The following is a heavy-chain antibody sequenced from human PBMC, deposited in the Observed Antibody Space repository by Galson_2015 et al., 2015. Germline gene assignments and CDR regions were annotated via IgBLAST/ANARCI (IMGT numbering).Heavy chain of an antibody. J-gene: IGHJ4*02. CDR2: VIPIFGIA. V-gene: IGHV1-69*10. CDR1: GGTFSSYA. D-gene: IGHD3-10*01. Sequence: SVKVSCKASGGTFSSYAISWVRQAPGQGLEWMGGVIPIFGIANYAQKFQGRVTITADKSTSTAYMELSSLRSEDTAVYYCARDRIGDYHFDYWGQGTLVTVSS. CDR3: ARDRIGDYHFDY.